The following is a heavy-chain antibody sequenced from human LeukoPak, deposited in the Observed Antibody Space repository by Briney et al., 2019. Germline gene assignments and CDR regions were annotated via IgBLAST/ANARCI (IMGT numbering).Heavy chain of an antibody. Sequence: GGSLRLSCAASGFTFSNAWMSWVRQAPGKGLEWVSVISDSGSSTYYADSVKGRFTISRDNSKNTLYLQMNSLRAEDTAVYYCAKEMATIRAFDFWGQGTMVTVSS. J-gene: IGHJ3*01. CDR2: ISDSGSST. V-gene: IGHV3-23*01. CDR3: AKEMATIRAFDF. D-gene: IGHD5-24*01. CDR1: GFTFSNAW.